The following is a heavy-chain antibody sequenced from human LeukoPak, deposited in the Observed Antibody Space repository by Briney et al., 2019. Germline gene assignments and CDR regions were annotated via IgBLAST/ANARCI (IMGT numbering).Heavy chain of an antibody. CDR1: GGTFISYA. Sequence: SVKVSCKASGGTFISYAISWVRQAPGQGLEWMGGIIPIFGTANYAQKFQGRVTITADESTSTAYMELSSLRSEDTAVYYCAREGHSSSWYGYWGQGTLVTVSS. D-gene: IGHD6-13*01. CDR2: IIPIFGTA. J-gene: IGHJ4*02. V-gene: IGHV1-69*01. CDR3: AREGHSSSWYGY.